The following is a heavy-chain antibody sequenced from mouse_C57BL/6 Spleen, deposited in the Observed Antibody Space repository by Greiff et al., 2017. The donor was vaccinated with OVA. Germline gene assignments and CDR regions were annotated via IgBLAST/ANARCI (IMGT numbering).Heavy chain of an antibody. CDR1: GYTFTSYW. J-gene: IGHJ2*01. Sequence: VQLQQPGAELVRPGTSVKLSCKASGYTFTSYWMHWVKQRPGQGLEWIGVIDPSDSYTNSNQKFKGKATLTVDTSSSTAYMQLSSLTSEDSAVYYCARGGPYGNYVDYWGKGTTLTVSS. CDR2: IDPSDSYT. D-gene: IGHD2-1*01. V-gene: IGHV1-59*01. CDR3: ARGGPYGNYVDY.